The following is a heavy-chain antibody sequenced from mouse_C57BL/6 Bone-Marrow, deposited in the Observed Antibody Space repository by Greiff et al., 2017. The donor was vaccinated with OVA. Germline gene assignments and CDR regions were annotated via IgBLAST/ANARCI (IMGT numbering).Heavy chain of an antibody. J-gene: IGHJ3*01. CDR1: GFTFSSYG. CDR2: ISSGGSYT. Sequence: VQVVESGGDLVKPGASLKLSCAASGFTFSSYGMSWVRQTPDKRLEWVATISSGGSYTYYPDSVKGRFTISRDNAKNTLYLQMSSLKSEDTAMYYCARQAYWGQGTLVTVSA. V-gene: IGHV5-6*01. CDR3: ARQAY.